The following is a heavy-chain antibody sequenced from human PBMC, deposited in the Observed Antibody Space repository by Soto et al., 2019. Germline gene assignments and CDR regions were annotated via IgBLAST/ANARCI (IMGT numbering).Heavy chain of an antibody. CDR2: IWNDGSRK. CDR1: GFTFSSYG. J-gene: IGHJ4*02. D-gene: IGHD2-15*01. Sequence: QVQLVESGGGVAQPGRALRLSWAASGFTFSSYGMHWVRQAPGKGLEWVAVIWNDGSRKYYADSVKGRFTISRDNSTNTLYLQMNSLRAEDTAVYYCAREFIEETPYFDYLGQGTLVTVSS. CDR3: AREFIEETPYFDY. V-gene: IGHV3-33*01.